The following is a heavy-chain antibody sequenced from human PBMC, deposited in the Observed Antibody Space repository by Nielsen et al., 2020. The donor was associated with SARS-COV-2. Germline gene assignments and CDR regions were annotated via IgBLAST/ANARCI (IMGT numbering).Heavy chain of an antibody. J-gene: IGHJ2*01. V-gene: IGHV3-21*01. CDR3: ARDQDGGAATSNFYFDL. CDR2: ITMSGAYM. D-gene: IGHD6-25*01. CDR1: GFRFTSYS. Sequence: GGSLRLSCAASGFRFTSYSMNWVRQAPGKGLEWVASITMSGAYMYYADSVRGRFPVSRDNAENSLYLQMNSLRDEDTAVYYCARDQDGGAATSNFYFDLWGRGTLVIVSS.